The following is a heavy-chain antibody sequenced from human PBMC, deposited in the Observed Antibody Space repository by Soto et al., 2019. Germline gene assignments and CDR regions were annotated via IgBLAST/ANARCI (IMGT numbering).Heavy chain of an antibody. D-gene: IGHD3-16*01. CDR1: GYSFTSYG. V-gene: IGHV1-18*01. CDR2: ISAYNGDT. Sequence: QVQLVQSGAEVKKPGASVKVSCKASGYSFTSYGFTWVRQAPGEGLVWMGWISAYNGDTQYAKNFRDRVTMTTEVSTSTTYMELNSLRSDDTAVYYCARGGMVSFGGLNVYWGQGTPVIVSS. J-gene: IGHJ4*02. CDR3: ARGGMVSFGGLNVY.